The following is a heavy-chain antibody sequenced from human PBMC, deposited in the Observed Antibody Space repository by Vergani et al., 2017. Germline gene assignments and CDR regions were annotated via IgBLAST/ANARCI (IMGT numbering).Heavy chain of an antibody. CDR3: ARGLVVVPAAMRY. J-gene: IGHJ4*02. CDR2: ISYDGSNK. CDR1: GFTFSSYA. Sequence: QVQLVESGGGVVQPGRSLRLSCAASGFTFSSYAMHWVRQAPGKGLEWVAVISYDGSNKYYADSVKGRFTISRDNSKNTLYLQMNSLRAEDTAVYYCARGLVVVPAAMRYWGQGTLVTVSS. V-gene: IGHV3-30-3*01. D-gene: IGHD2-2*01.